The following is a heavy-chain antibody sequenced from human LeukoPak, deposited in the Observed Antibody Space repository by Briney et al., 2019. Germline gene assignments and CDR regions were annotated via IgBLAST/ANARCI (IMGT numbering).Heavy chain of an antibody. Sequence: PGGSPRLSCAASGFTFSSYSMNWVRQAPGKGLEWVSSISSSSSYIYYADSVKGRFTISRDNAKNSLYLQMNSLRAEDTAVYYCARKGRSADAFDIWGQGTMVTVSS. J-gene: IGHJ3*02. V-gene: IGHV3-21*01. D-gene: IGHD6-25*01. CDR2: ISSSSSYI. CDR3: ARKGRSADAFDI. CDR1: GFTFSSYS.